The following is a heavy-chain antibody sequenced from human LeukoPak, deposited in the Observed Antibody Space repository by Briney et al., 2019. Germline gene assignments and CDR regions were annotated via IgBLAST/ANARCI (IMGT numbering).Heavy chain of an antibody. CDR1: GYTFTNYD. CDR3: ARGFSYRMDV. Sequence: ASVKVSCKASGYTFTNYDINWVRQATGQGLEWMGWMDPNSGNTGYAQKFQGRVTMTRNTSISTTYMELSGLRSEDTAVYYCARGFSYRMDVWGQGTTVTVSS. CDR2: MDPNSGNT. J-gene: IGHJ6*02. V-gene: IGHV1-8*01.